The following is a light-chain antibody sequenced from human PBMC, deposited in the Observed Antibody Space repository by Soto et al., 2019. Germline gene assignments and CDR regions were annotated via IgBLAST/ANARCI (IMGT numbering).Light chain of an antibody. CDR1: QRIGGN. CDR3: HQYSDWPPRT. V-gene: IGKV3-15*01. Sequence: EIVMTQSPDSLSVSPGERAILSCRASQRIGGNLAWYQQKPGQAPRLLIYGTSTRATGIPARFSGSGSGTEYTLPISSLQSEDVAVYYCHQYSDWPPRTLGHGTKVDI. J-gene: IGKJ1*01. CDR2: GTS.